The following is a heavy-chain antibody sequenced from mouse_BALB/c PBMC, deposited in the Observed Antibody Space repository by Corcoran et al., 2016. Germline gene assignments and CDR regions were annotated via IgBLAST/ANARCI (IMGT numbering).Heavy chain of an antibody. CDR2: INTYTGEP. CDR3: ARSDGSSWCAY. V-gene: IGHV9-3-1*01. CDR1: GYTFTNYG. Sequence: QIQLVQSGPELKKPGETVKISCKASGYTFTNYGMNWVKQAPGKGLKWMGWINTYTGEPTYADAVKGRFAFSLETSASTAYLQINNLKNEDTATYFCARSDGSSWCAYWGQGTLVTVSA. D-gene: IGHD1-1*01. J-gene: IGHJ3*01.